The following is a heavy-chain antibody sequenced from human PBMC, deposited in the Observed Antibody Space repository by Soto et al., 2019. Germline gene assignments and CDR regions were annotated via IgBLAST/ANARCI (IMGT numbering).Heavy chain of an antibody. CDR2: IGTAGDP. D-gene: IGHD3-22*01. Sequence: GGFLRLSCAASGFTFTNYAMSWVRQATGKGLEWVSAIGTAGDPYYPGSVKGRFTISRENAKNSLYLQMNSLTAGDTAVYYCARGYYDSNGYYQFDYWGQGTLVTVSS. CDR3: ARGYYDSNGYYQFDY. V-gene: IGHV3-13*05. CDR1: GFTFTNYA. J-gene: IGHJ4*02.